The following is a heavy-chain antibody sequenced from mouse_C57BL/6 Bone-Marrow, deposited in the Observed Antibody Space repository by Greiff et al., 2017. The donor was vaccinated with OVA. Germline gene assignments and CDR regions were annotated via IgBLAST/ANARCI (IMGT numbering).Heavy chain of an antibody. CDR1: GYAFSSYW. CDR3: ARDSSGGFAY. Sequence: LQESGAELVKPGASVKISCKASGYAFSSYWMNWVKQRPGKGLEWIGQIYPGDGDTNYNGKFKGKATLTADKSSSTAYMQLSSLTSEDSAVYFCARDSSGGFAYWGQGTLVTVSA. D-gene: IGHD3-2*02. CDR2: IYPGDGDT. J-gene: IGHJ3*01. V-gene: IGHV1-80*01.